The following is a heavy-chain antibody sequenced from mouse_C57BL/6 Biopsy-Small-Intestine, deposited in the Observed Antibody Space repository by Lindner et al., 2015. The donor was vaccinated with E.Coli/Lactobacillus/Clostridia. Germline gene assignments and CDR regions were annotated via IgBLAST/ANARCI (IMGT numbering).Heavy chain of an antibody. CDR2: IYPGNDNI. D-gene: IGHD4-1*02. CDR1: GYTFTNYD. V-gene: IGHV1-85*01. Sequence: VQLQESGPELAKPGASVKLSCKASGYTFTNYDINWVIQRPGQGLEWIGWIYPGNDNIKYNEKFKDKATLTVDTSSSTAYMELHSLTSEDSAVYFCARWGLNWHFFDYWGHGTTLTVSS. CDR3: ARWGLNWHFFDY. J-gene: IGHJ2*01.